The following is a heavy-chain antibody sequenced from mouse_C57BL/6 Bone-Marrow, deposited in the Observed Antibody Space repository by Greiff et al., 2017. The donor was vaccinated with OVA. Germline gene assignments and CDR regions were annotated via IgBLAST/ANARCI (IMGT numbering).Heavy chain of an antibody. Sequence: QVQLQQSGAELVRPGASVTLSCKASGYTFTDYEMHWVKQTPVHGLEWIGAIDPETGGTAYNQKFKGKAILTADKSSSTAYMELRSLTSEDSAVYYCTYINLEAWFAYWGQGTLVTVSA. CDR2: IDPETGGT. V-gene: IGHV1-15*01. CDR3: TYINLEAWFAY. D-gene: IGHD1-3*01. CDR1: GYTFTDYE. J-gene: IGHJ3*01.